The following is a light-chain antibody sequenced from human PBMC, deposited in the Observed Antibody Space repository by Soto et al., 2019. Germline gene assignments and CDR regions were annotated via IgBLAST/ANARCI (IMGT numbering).Light chain of an antibody. Sequence: EIQMTQSPSTLSASVGDRVSITCRASQSISRQLAWYQQKPGKAPNLLIYQASNLETGVPSRFTGSGSGTEFTLTIRSPQPDDLATYHCLRYQSYLTFGQGTKGEVK. J-gene: IGKJ1*01. V-gene: IGKV1-5*03. CDR1: QSISRQ. CDR3: LRYQSYLT. CDR2: QAS.